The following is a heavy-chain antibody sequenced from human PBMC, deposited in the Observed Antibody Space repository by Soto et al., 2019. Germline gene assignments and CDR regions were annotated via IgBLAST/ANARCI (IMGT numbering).Heavy chain of an antibody. CDR2: ISSSSSYI. D-gene: IGHD1-26*01. Sequence: GGSLRLSCAASGFTFSSYSMNWVRQAPGRGLEWVSSISSSSSYIYYADSVKGRFTISRDNAKNSLYLQMNSLRAEDTAVYYCARLPTLGGSYCWGQGTLVTVSS. CDR3: ARLPTLGGSYC. V-gene: IGHV3-21*01. J-gene: IGHJ4*02. CDR1: GFTFSSYS.